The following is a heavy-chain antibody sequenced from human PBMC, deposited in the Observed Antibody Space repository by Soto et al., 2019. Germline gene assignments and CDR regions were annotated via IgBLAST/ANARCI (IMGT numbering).Heavy chain of an antibody. V-gene: IGHV1-8*01. D-gene: IGHD2-15*01. Sequence: QVQLVQSGAEVKKPGASVKVSCKASGYTFTSYGINWVRQATGQGLEWMGWMNPNSGNTGYAQKFQGRVTMTRNTSISTAYMELSSLRSEDTAVYYCARHYCSGGSCYSPWFDPWGQGTLVTVSS. CDR3: ARHYCSGGSCYSPWFDP. CDR2: MNPNSGNT. J-gene: IGHJ5*02. CDR1: GYTFTSYG.